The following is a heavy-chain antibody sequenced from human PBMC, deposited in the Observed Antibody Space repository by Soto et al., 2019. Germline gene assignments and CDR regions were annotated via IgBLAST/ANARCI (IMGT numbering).Heavy chain of an antibody. Sequence: GGSLRLSCAASGFTFSSYSMNWVCQAPGKGLEWVSSISSSSSYIYYADSVKGRFTISRDNAKNSLYLQMNSLRAEDTAVYYCARSIVATTPFDYWGQGTLVTVSS. V-gene: IGHV3-21*01. D-gene: IGHD5-12*01. CDR2: ISSSSSYI. CDR1: GFTFSSYS. CDR3: ARSIVATTPFDY. J-gene: IGHJ4*02.